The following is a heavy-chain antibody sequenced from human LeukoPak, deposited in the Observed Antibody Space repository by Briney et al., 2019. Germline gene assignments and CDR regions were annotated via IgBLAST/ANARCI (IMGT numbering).Heavy chain of an antibody. CDR1: GGTFNNSA. CDR3: ARDVHGDYGSGWFDP. Sequence: SVKVSCKTSGGTFNNSAISWVRQAPGQGLEWLGGIMPIFGTAGYAQKFQGRVTITKDESTRTVYLELTSLTSDDTAVYYCARDVHGDYGSGWFDPWGQGTLVSVSS. CDR2: IMPIFGTA. V-gene: IGHV1-69*05. D-gene: IGHD4-17*01. J-gene: IGHJ5*02.